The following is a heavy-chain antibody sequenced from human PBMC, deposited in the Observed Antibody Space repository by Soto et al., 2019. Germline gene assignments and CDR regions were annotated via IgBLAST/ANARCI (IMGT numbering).Heavy chain of an antibody. Sequence: QVQLQQCGAGLLKPSETLSLTCAVYGGSFSGYYWNWIRQPPGKVLEWIGDINHSGSANYNPSLKSRVTISVDTSKNQFSLKLISVTAADTAVYYCARDPTDYSNADYFDFWGQGTLVTVSS. J-gene: IGHJ4*02. D-gene: IGHD4-4*01. CDR2: INHSGSA. CDR1: GGSFSGYY. CDR3: ARDPTDYSNADYFDF. V-gene: IGHV4-34*01.